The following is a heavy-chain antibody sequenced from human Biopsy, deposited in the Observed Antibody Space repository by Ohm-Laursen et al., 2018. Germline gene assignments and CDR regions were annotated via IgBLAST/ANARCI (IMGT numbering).Heavy chain of an antibody. Sequence: GASVKVSCKASGDTFNKYGIFWVRQAPGQGLEWMGRIIPIVDIVNYAQRFQGRVTMTADTSTSTATMELRSLRSDDTAVYYCATKLTGYFHHWGQGTLVIVSS. D-gene: IGHD3-9*01. CDR1: GDTFNKYG. J-gene: IGHJ1*01. CDR2: IIPIVDIV. V-gene: IGHV1-69*04. CDR3: ATKLTGYFHH.